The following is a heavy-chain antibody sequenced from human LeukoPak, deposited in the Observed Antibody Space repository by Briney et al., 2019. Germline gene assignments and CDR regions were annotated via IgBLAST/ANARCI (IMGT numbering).Heavy chain of an antibody. D-gene: IGHD6-13*01. CDR1: GGSFSGYY. Sequence: PSETLSLTCAVHGGSFSGYYWSWIRQPPGKGLEWIGEINHSGSTNYNPSLKSRVTISVDTSKNQFSLKLSSVTAADTAVYYCARAGYSSSWYTWFDPWGQGTLVTVSS. V-gene: IGHV4-34*01. CDR2: INHSGST. J-gene: IGHJ5*02. CDR3: ARAGYSSSWYTWFDP.